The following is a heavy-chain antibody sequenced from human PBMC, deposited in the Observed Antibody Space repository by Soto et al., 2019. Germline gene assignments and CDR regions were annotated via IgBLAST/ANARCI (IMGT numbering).Heavy chain of an antibody. J-gene: IGHJ4*02. Sequence: GGSLRLSCAASGFTFSSYAMSWVRQAPGKGLEWVSAISGSGGSTYYADSVKGRFPISRDNSKNTLYLQMNSLRAEDTAVYYCVKDLGLKYYDFWSGYQPFDYWGQGTLVTVSS. V-gene: IGHV3-23*01. D-gene: IGHD3-3*01. CDR2: ISGSGGST. CDR3: VKDLGLKYYDFWSGYQPFDY. CDR1: GFTFSSYA.